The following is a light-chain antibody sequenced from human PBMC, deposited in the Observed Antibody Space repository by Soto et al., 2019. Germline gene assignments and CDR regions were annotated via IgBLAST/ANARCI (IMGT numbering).Light chain of an antibody. V-gene: IGKV1-5*03. J-gene: IGKJ1*01. CDR3: QQYNSYPLT. CDR1: QSISSW. CDR2: KAS. Sequence: DIQMNQSPSTLSASVGDRVTITCRASQSISSWLAWYQQKPGKAPKLLIYKASSLECGVPSRFSGSGSGTEFTLTISSLQPDEFATYYCQQYNSYPLTFGQGTKVEIK.